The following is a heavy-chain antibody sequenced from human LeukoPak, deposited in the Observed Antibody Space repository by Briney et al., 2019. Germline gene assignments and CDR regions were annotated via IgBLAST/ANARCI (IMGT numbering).Heavy chain of an antibody. CDR1: GFTFSSYG. V-gene: IGHV3-33*01. J-gene: IGHJ4*02. D-gene: IGHD4-17*01. CDR2: IWYDGSNK. Sequence: PGGSLRLSCAASGFTFSSYGMHWVRQAPGKGLEWVAFIWYDGSNKYYADSVKGRFTISRDNSKNTLYLQMNSLRAEDTAVYYCTRENFDSGDYGWGQGTLVTVS. CDR3: TRENFDSGDYG.